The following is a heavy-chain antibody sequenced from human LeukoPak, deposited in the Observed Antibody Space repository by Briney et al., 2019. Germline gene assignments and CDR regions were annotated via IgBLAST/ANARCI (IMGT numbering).Heavy chain of an antibody. D-gene: IGHD4-11*01. CDR2: ISSSSSYI. CDR3: ARRHDYSNYPDY. J-gene: IGHJ4*02. V-gene: IGHV3-21*01. Sequence: PGGSLRLSCAASGFIVSSRYMSWVRQAPGKGLEWVSSISSSSSYIYYADSVKGRFTISRDNAKNSLYLQMNSLRAEDTAVYYCARRHDYSNYPDYWGQGTLVTVSS. CDR1: GFIVSSRY.